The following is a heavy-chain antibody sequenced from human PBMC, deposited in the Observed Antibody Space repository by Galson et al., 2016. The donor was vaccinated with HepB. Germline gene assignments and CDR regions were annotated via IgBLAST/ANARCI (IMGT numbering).Heavy chain of an antibody. CDR1: AFTFSSYA. Sequence: SLRLSCATSAFTFSSYAMHWVRQAPGKGLEWVAIISYDGSINYYGDSVKGRFIISRDNSKNTLHVQMNSLRTDDTAVYFCAKGDRTATYLDSWGQGTLVTVSS. CDR2: ISYDGSIN. J-gene: IGHJ4*02. D-gene: IGHD3-16*01. CDR3: AKGDRTATYLDS. V-gene: IGHV3-30*18.